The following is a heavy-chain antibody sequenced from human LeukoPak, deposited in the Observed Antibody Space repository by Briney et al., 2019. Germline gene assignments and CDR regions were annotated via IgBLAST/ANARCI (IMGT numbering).Heavy chain of an antibody. CDR1: GGTFSSYA. CDR2: IIPIFGTA. V-gene: IGHV1-69*13. J-gene: IGHJ4*02. Sequence: GASVKVSCKASGGTFSSYAISWVRQAPGQGLEWMGGIIPIFGTANYAQKFQGRVTITADESTSTAYMELSSLRSEDTAVYYCARDNKWEIFAFDYWGQGTLVTVSS. CDR3: ARDNKWEIFAFDY. D-gene: IGHD1-26*01.